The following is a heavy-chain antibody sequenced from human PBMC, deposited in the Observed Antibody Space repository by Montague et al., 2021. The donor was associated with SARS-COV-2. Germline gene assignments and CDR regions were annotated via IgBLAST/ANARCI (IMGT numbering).Heavy chain of an antibody. CDR1: GFTFSSYE. V-gene: IGHV3-48*03. Sequence: SLRLSCAASGFTFSSYEMNWVRQAPGKGLEWVSYISSSGSNIDYADSVKGRFTISRDNAKNSLYLQMNSLRAEDTAVYYCARVYGGDDVIGNCFDYWGQGTLVTVSS. J-gene: IGHJ4*02. CDR3: ARVYGGDDVIGNCFDY. CDR2: ISSSGSNI. D-gene: IGHD2-21*01.